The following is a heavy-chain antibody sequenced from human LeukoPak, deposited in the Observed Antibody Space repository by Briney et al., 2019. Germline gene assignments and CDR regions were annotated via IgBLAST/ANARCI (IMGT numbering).Heavy chain of an antibody. CDR2: ISSSSSYI. CDR1: GFTFSDYN. V-gene: IGHV3-21*01. Sequence: GGSLRLSCAASGFTFSDYNMNWVRQAPGKGLEWVSSISSSSSYIYYADSVKGRFTISRDNAKNSLYLQMNSLRAEDTAVYYCARVPPTYCGGDCYSYWGQGTLVTVSS. D-gene: IGHD2-21*02. J-gene: IGHJ4*02. CDR3: ARVPPTYCGGDCYSY.